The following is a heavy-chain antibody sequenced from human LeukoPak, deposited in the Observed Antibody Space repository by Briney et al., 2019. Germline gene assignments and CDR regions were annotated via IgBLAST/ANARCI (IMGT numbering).Heavy chain of an antibody. D-gene: IGHD5-12*01. CDR2: ISGSGGST. V-gene: IGHV3-23*01. CDR3: ARKIGSGYEAYFDY. Sequence: GGSLRLSCAASGFMFSDEYMSWIRQAPGKGLEWVSAISGSGGSTYYADSVKGRFTISRDNSKNTLYLQMNSLRAEDTAVYYCARKIGSGYEAYFDYWGQGTLVTVSS. J-gene: IGHJ4*02. CDR1: GFMFSDEY.